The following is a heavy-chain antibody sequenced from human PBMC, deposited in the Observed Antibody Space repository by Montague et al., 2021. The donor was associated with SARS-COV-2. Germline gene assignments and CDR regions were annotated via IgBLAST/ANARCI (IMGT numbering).Heavy chain of an antibody. CDR3: ARPYYDILTAYYTPFDY. V-gene: IGHV2-70*04. Sequence: PPLVKPTQTLTLTCTFSGFSLSTSGMRASWIRQPPGKALEWLARIDWDDDKFYSTSLKTRLTISKDTSKNQVVLTMTNMDPVDTATYYCARPYYDILTAYYTPFDYWGQGTLVTVSS. D-gene: IGHD3-9*01. CDR1: GFSLSTSGMR. J-gene: IGHJ4*02. CDR2: IDWDDDK.